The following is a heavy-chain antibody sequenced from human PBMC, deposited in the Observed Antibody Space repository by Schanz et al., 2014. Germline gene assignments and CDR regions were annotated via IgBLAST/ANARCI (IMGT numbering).Heavy chain of an antibody. CDR2: ISGSGGST. CDR1: GFTFSTHA. V-gene: IGHV3-23*04. Sequence: EVQLVESGGGLIQPGGSLRLSCAASGFTFSTHAMSWVRQAPGKGLEWVSAISGSGGSTYYADSVKGRFTISRDNSKNTLYLQMNSLRAEDTAVYYCAASSGWHPSTDYWGQGTLVTVSS. D-gene: IGHD6-19*01. CDR3: AASSGWHPSTDY. J-gene: IGHJ4*02.